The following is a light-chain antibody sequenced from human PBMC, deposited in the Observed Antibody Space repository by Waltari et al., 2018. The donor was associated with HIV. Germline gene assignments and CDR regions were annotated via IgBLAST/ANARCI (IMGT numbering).Light chain of an antibody. CDR3: SSYPGSFPWV. Sequence: QYALTQPPSASGSPGQSVTISCTASSSDVGGYNYVPWYQQHPGKAPKLIIYEVTKRPSGVPDRFSGSKSGNTASLTVSGLQAEDEADYYCSSYPGSFPWVFGGGTKLTVL. CDR1: SSDVGGYNY. V-gene: IGLV2-8*01. J-gene: IGLJ3*02. CDR2: EVT.